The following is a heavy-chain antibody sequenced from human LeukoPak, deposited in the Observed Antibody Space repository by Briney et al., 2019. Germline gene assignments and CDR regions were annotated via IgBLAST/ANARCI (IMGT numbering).Heavy chain of an antibody. D-gene: IGHD6-6*01. Sequence: SETLSLTCTVSGGSISSGGYYWSWIRQPPGKGLEWIGYIYHSGSTYYNPSLKSRVTISVDRSKNQFSLKLSSVTAADTAVYYCARGRQGAAREINWFDPWGQGTLVTVSS. CDR2: IYHSGST. CDR3: ARGRQGAAREINWFDP. V-gene: IGHV4-30-2*01. CDR1: GGSISSGGYY. J-gene: IGHJ5*02.